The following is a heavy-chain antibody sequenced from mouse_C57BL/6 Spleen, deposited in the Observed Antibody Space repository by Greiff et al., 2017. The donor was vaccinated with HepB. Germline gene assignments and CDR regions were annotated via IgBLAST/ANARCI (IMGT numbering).Heavy chain of an antibody. CDR2: ISSGGDYI. CDR1: GFTFSSYA. CDR3: TRDLDYYGSSYEIGAMDY. Sequence: DVMLVESGEGLVKPGGSLKLSCAASGFTFSSYAMSWVRQTPEKRLEWVAYISSGGDYIYYADTVKGRCTISRDNARNTLYLQMSSLKSEDTAMYYCTRDLDYYGSSYEIGAMDYWGQGTSVTVSS. D-gene: IGHD1-1*01. V-gene: IGHV5-9-1*02. J-gene: IGHJ4*01.